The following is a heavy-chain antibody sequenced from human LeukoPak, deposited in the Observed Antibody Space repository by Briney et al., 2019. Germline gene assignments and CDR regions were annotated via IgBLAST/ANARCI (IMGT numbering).Heavy chain of an antibody. CDR3: GRGWSSSSYFGY. CDR2: ISSGGST. D-gene: IGHD6-6*01. Sequence: GGSLRLSCAASGITVRANYWNWVRQAPGKGLEWVSVISSGGSTSYADSVKGRFTISRDNSKNTLYLQMNSLRAEDTAVYYCGRGWSSSSYFGYWGQGTLVTVSS. J-gene: IGHJ4*02. CDR1: GITVRANY. V-gene: IGHV3-66*01.